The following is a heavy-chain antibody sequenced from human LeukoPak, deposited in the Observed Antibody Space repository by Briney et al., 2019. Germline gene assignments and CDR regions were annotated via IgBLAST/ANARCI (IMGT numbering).Heavy chain of an antibody. D-gene: IGHD3-10*01. J-gene: IGHJ4*02. Sequence: ASVKVSCKVSGYTLTELSMHWVRQAPGKGLEWMGGFDPEDGETIYAQKFQGRVTMTEDTSTDTAYMEVSSLRSEDTAVYYCATGLAIQGVFDYWGEGTLVTVSS. CDR1: GYTLTELS. CDR3: ATGLAIQGVFDY. CDR2: FDPEDGET. V-gene: IGHV1-24*01.